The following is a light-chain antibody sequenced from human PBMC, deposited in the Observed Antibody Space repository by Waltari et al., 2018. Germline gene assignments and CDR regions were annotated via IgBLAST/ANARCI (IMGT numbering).Light chain of an antibody. J-gene: IGKJ2*01. CDR3: QQYASYWYT. V-gene: IGKV1-5*03. CDR1: RSITQW. Sequence: DIQMTQSPYTLSASIGDRVTLTCRASRSITQWLAWYQQKPGKAPKLLIHTATRLESGVPSRFSGSGSGTDFTLTISSLQPDDFATYYCQQYASYWYTFGQGTKL. CDR2: TAT.